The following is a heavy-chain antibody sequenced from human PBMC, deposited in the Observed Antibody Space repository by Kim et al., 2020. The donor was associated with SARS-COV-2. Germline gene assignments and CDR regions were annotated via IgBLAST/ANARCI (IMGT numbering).Heavy chain of an antibody. CDR1: GGSFSGYY. CDR3: ARGAPVAATSHYYMTS. J-gene: IGHJ6*03. D-gene: IGHD6-25*01. CDR2: INHSGST. V-gene: IGHV4-34*01. Sequence: SETLSLTCAVYGGSFSGYYWSWIRQPPGKGLEWIGEINHSGSTNYNPSLKSRVTISVDTSKNQFSLKLSSVTAADTAVYYCARGAPVAATSHYYMTSGAKGPRSPSP.